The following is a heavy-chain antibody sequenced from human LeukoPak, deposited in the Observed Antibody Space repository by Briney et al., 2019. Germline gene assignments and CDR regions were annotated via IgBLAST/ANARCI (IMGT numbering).Heavy chain of an antibody. V-gene: IGHV1-69*02. CDR3: ARLVPAATPDSKNRDC. J-gene: IGHJ4*02. CDR2: IIPILGIA. Sequence: SVKVSCKASGGTFSSYTISWVRQAPGQGLEWMGRIIPILGIANYAQKFQGRVTITTDKSTSTAYMELSSLRSEDTAVYYCARLVPAATPDSKNRDCWGQGTLVTVSS. D-gene: IGHD2-2*01. CDR1: GGTFSSYT.